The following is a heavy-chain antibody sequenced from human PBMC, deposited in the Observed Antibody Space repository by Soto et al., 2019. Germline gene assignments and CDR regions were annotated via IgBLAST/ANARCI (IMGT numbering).Heavy chain of an antibody. D-gene: IGHD2-15*01. J-gene: IGHJ4*02. CDR1: GFTFSAYA. Sequence: GGSLRLSCAGSGFTFSAYAMSWVRQAPGKGLERVSSISASAITTYNTDSVRGRFTISRDNSRNTVYLQMNSLRAEDTAVYFCAKPPGFNNVVPAYFDYWGGGTRVTVSS. CDR3: AKPPGFNNVVPAYFDY. V-gene: IGHV3-23*01. CDR2: ISASAITT.